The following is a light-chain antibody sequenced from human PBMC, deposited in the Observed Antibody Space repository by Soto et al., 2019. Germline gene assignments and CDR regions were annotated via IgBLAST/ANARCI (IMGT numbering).Light chain of an antibody. Sequence: TRFPATLSESPGDRATXSCRASRRISTSLAWYQQKPGHAPGLLIYNASEMRSGIPARFSGSGSGADFDLTITSISLKHLAVYYCHHPSNVRPWTFGQGTKVEIK. CDR3: HHPSNVRPWT. CDR2: NAS. J-gene: IGKJ1*01. V-gene: IGKV3-11*01. CDR1: RRISTS.